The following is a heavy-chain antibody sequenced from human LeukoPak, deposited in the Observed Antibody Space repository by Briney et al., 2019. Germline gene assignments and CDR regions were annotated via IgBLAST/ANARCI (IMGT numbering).Heavy chain of an antibody. CDR2: ISAYNGNT. D-gene: IGHD3-16*01. V-gene: IGHV1-18*01. CDR3: AREIRYVGAFDI. J-gene: IGHJ3*02. CDR1: GYTFTSYG. Sequence: ASVKVSCKASGYTFTSYGISWVRQAPGQGLEWMGWISAYNGNTNYAQKLQGRVTMTTDTSTSTAYMELRSLGSDDTAVYYCAREIRYVGAFDIWGQGTMVTVSS.